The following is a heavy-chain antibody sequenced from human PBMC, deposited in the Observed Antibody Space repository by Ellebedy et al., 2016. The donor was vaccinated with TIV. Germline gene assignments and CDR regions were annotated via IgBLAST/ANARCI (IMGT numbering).Heavy chain of an antibody. D-gene: IGHD3-3*01. CDR3: ARAGGGFLEWLSQDYFDY. J-gene: IGHJ4*02. CDR2: LSSSSSAI. Sequence: PGGSLRLSCVASGFTFSTYSMNWVRQAPGKGLEWVSYLSSSSSAIYYADFVKGRFTISRDNAKNSLYLQMNSLRAEDTAVYNCARAGGGFLEWLSQDYFDYWGQGTLVTVSS. V-gene: IGHV3-48*01. CDR1: GFTFSTYS.